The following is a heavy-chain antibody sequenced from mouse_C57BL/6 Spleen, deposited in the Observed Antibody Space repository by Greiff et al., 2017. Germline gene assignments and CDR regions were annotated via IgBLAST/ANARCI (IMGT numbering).Heavy chain of an antibody. V-gene: IGHV1-64*01. D-gene: IGHD2-2*01. CDR1: GYTFTSYW. CDR2: IHPNSGST. J-gene: IGHJ1*03. CDR3: SRRDYGSNWDFDV. Sequence: VQLQQPGAELVKPGASVKLSCKASGYTFTSYWMHWVKQRPGQGLEWIGMIHPNSGSTNYNEKFKSKATLTVDKSSSTAYMQLSSLTSEDSAVYYCSRRDYGSNWDFDVWGTGTTVTVSA.